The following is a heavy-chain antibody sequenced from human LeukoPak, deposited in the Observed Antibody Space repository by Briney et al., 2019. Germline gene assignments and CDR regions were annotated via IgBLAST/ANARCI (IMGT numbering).Heavy chain of an antibody. CDR2: IIPILGIA. J-gene: IGHJ3*02. V-gene: IGHV1-69*04. D-gene: IGHD4-17*01. Sequence: SVKVSCKASGGTFSSYAISWVRQAPGQGLEWMGRIIPILGIANYAQKFQGRVTITADKSTSTAYMELSSLRSEDTAVYYCARGLKTVTAAGTFDIWGQGTMVTVSS. CDR3: ARGLKTVTAAGTFDI. CDR1: GGTFSSYA.